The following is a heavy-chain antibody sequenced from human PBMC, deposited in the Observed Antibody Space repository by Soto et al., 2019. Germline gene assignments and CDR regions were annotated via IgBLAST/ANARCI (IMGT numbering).Heavy chain of an antibody. CDR2: INHSGSA. D-gene: IGHD3-16*01. CDR1: GGSFSGYY. V-gene: IGHV4-34*01. CDR3: ARVWVFGFARRKVFDY. Sequence: SETLSLTCAVYGGSFSGYYWSWIRQPPGKGLEWIGEINHSGSANYNPSLKSRVTISVDTSKNQFSLKLSSVTAADTAVYYCARVWVFGFARRKVFDYWCQGTLVTVSS. J-gene: IGHJ4*02.